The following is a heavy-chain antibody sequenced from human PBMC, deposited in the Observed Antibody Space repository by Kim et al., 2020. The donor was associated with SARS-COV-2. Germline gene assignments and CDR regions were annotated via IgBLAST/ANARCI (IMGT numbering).Heavy chain of an antibody. D-gene: IGHD3-22*01. V-gene: IGHV3-72*01. CDR1: GFTFSDHY. CDR3: ARELREGWLRPRDYGMDV. CDR2: TRNKANSYTT. Sequence: GGSLRLSCAASGFTFSDHYMDWVRQAPGKGLEWVGRTRNKANSYTTEYAASVKGRFTISRDDSKNSLYLQMNSLKTEDTAVYYCARELREGWLRPRDYGMDVWGQGTTVTVSS. J-gene: IGHJ6*02.